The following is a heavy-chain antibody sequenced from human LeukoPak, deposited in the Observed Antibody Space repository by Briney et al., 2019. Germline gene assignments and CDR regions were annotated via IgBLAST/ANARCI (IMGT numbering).Heavy chain of an antibody. Sequence: GGSLRLSCAGSGFTFINYWMSWVRQAPGRGLEWVANIKQDGSENYYVDSVKGRFTISRDNARNSLYLDMNSLRAEDTAVYYCAREGLYSNNWYPGYYYMDVWGKGTTVTVSS. CDR2: IKQDGSEN. CDR3: AREGLYSNNWYPGYYYMDV. V-gene: IGHV3-7*03. D-gene: IGHD6-13*01. J-gene: IGHJ6*03. CDR1: GFTFINYW.